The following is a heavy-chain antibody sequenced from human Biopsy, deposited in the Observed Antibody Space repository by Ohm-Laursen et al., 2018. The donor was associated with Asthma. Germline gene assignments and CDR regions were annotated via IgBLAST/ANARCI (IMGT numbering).Heavy chain of an antibody. CDR2: IYYSGTT. CDR1: SGSGGYMRSGNYY. J-gene: IGHJ6*02. D-gene: IGHD6-13*01. Sequence: GTLSLTCSLSSGSGGYMRSGNYYWGWIRQPLGKGLEWIGSIYYSGTTYYTPSLESRVTVSADTSKNQFSLKLTSVTAADTAVYYCVRGSSSRHHGPFHYYYGLDVWGQGTTATVSS. V-gene: IGHV4-39*01. CDR3: VRGSSSRHHGPFHYYYGLDV.